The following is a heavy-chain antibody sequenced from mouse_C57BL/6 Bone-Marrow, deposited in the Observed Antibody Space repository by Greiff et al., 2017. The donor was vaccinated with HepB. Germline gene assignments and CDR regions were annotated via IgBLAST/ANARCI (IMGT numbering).Heavy chain of an antibody. CDR1: GYSITSGYY. CDR2: ISYDGSN. J-gene: IGHJ1*03. D-gene: IGHD1-1*01. Sequence: EVQRVESGPGLVKPSQSLSLTCSVTGYSITSGYYWNWIRQFPGNKLEWMGYISYDGSNNYNPSLKNRISITRDTSKNQFFLKLNSVTTEDTATYYCARDLRFITTVVATPYWYFDVWGTGTTVTVSS. CDR3: ARDLRFITTVVATPYWYFDV. V-gene: IGHV3-6*01.